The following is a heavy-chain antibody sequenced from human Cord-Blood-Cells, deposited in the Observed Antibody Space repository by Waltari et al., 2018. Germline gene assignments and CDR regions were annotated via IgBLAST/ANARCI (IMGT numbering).Heavy chain of an antibody. CDR1: GGAISSSNW. V-gene: IGHV4-4*02. J-gene: IGHJ3*02. Sequence: QVQLQESGPGLVKPSGTLSLTCAVSGGAISSSNWWCWVRQPPGKGMEWIGEIYHSGNTNYNPSLKSRVTISVDKSKNQFSLKLSSVTAADTAVYYCATLGGYGDYDAFDIWGQGTMVTVSS. CDR2: IYHSGNT. CDR3: ATLGGYGDYDAFDI. D-gene: IGHD4-17*01.